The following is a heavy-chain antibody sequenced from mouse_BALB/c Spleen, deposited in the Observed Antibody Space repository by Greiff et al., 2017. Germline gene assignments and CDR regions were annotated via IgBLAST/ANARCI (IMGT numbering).Heavy chain of an antibody. Sequence: QVQLQQSGAELVRPGASVTLSCKASGYTFTDYEMHWVKQTPVHGLEWIGAIDPETGGTAYNQKFKGKATLTADKSSSTAYMELRSLTSEDSAVYYCTRLIYYYGSSYGGYFDYWGQGTTLTVSS. CDR2: IDPETGGT. D-gene: IGHD1-1*01. CDR3: TRLIYYYGSSYGGYFDY. CDR1: GYTFTDYE. V-gene: IGHV1-15*01. J-gene: IGHJ2*01.